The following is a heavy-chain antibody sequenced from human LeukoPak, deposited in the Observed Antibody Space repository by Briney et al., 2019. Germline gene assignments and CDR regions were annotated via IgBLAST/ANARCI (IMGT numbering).Heavy chain of an antibody. J-gene: IGHJ4*02. CDR1: GFTFSSYG. D-gene: IGHD1-26*01. V-gene: IGHV3-23*01. Sequence: QTGGSLRLPCAASGFTFSSYGMSWVRQAPGKGLEWVSGISNSGGTTYYADSVKGRFTISRDNSKNTLYLQMNSLRAEDTALYYCAKDRNSGNYYQTGDFHYWGQGILVTVSS. CDR2: ISNSGGTT. CDR3: AKDRNSGNYYQTGDFHY.